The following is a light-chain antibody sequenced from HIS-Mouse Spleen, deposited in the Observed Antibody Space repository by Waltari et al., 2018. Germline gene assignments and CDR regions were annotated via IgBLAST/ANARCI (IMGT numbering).Light chain of an antibody. V-gene: IGLV3-27*01. Sequence: SYELTQPSSVSVSPGQTARITCSGEVLEKKYAGWFQQKPGQAPVLVFYKDSERPSGIPERFSGSSSGTTVTLTISGAQVEDEADYYCYSAADNNWVFGGGTKLTVL. CDR2: KDS. J-gene: IGLJ3*02. CDR3: YSAADNNWV. CDR1: VLEKKY.